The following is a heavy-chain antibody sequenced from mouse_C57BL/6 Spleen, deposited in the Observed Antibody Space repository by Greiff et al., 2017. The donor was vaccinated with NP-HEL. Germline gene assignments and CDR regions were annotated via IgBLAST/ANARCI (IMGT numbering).Heavy chain of an antibody. CDR2: IDPSDSYT. V-gene: IGHV1-59*01. CDR3: ARDYGYDEAY. D-gene: IGHD2-2*01. J-gene: IGHJ3*01. CDR1: GYTFTSYW. Sequence: QVQLQQPGAELVRPGTSVKLSCKASGYTFTSYWMHWVKQRPGQGLEWIGVIDPSDSYTNYNQKFKGKATLTVDTSSSTAYMQLSSLTSEDSAVYYCARDYGYDEAYWGQGTLVTVSA.